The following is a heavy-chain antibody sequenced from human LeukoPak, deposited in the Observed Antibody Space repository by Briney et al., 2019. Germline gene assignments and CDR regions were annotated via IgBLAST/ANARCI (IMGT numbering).Heavy chain of an antibody. CDR2: TFYRSQWYN. Sequence: SQTLSLTCAISGDSVSSNNAAWNWIRQSPSRGLEWLGRTFYRSQWYNDYAVSVRSRIIINPDTSKNQFSLQLNSVTPEDTAVYDCAREGTLVRGVMNHFDYWGQGILVTVSS. J-gene: IGHJ4*02. CDR3: AREGTLVRGVMNHFDY. V-gene: IGHV6-1*01. CDR1: GDSVSSNNAA. D-gene: IGHD3-10*01.